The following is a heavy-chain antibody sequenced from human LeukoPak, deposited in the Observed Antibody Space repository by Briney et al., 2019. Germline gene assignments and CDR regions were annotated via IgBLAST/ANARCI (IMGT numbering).Heavy chain of an antibody. CDR2: ISSSGSTI. CDR1: GFTFSDYY. Sequence: GGSLRLSXAASGFTFSDYYMSWIRQAPGKGLEWVSYISSSGSTIYYADSVKGRFTISRGNAKNSLYLQMNSLRAEDTAVYYCASRGALYCSSTSCAFDIWGQGTMVTVSS. J-gene: IGHJ3*02. CDR3: ASRGALYCSSTSCAFDI. D-gene: IGHD2-2*01. V-gene: IGHV3-11*04.